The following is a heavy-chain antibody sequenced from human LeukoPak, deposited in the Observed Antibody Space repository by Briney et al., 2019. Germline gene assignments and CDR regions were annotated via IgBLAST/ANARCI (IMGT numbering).Heavy chain of an antibody. J-gene: IGHJ3*02. CDR1: GITFDDYA. Sequence: SGGSLRLSCEASGITFDDYAMYWVRQAPGKGLEWVAGISWNSGKTGYADSVKGRFTTSRDNSKNTMNLQVDSLRPEDTAVYYCVRESDGFDIWGQGAMVTVS. CDR2: ISWNSGKT. V-gene: IGHV3-9*01. CDR3: VRESDGFDI.